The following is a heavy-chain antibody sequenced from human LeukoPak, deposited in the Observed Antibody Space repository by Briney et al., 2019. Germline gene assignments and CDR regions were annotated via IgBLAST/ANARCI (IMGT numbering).Heavy chain of an antibody. CDR1: GYTLTELS. CDR2: FDPEDGET. CDR3: ARGSPHRITIYGVVMGYYFDY. J-gene: IGHJ4*02. V-gene: IGHV1-24*01. D-gene: IGHD3-3*01. Sequence: ASVKVSCKVSGYTLTELSMHWVRQAPGKGLEWMGGFDPEDGETIYAQKFQGRVTMTEDTSTDTAYMELSSLRSEDTAVYYCARGSPHRITIYGVVMGYYFDYWGQGTLVTVSS.